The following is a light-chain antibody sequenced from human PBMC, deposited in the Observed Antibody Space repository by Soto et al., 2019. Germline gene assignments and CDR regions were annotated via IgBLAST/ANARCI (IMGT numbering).Light chain of an antibody. Sequence: DIHMTQSPSSLSASVGDRVIITCQASQDFSNYLNWYQQKPGKAPKLLIYKASTLKSGVPSRFSGSGSGTEFTLTISSLQPDDFATYYCQHYNSYSEAFGQGTKVELK. CDR1: QDFSNY. CDR2: KAS. J-gene: IGKJ1*01. CDR3: QHYNSYSEA. V-gene: IGKV1-5*03.